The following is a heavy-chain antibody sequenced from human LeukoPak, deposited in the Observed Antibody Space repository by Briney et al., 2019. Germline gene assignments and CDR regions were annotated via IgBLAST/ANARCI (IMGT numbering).Heavy chain of an antibody. CDR2: IYSGGST. CDR1: GFTVSSNY. Sequence: GGSLRLSCAASGFTVSSNYMSWVRQAPGKGLEWVSVIYSGGSTYYADSVKGRFTISRDNSKNTLYLQMNSLRAEDTAVYYCAKALRYFDWLSQTDCWGQGTLVTVSS. D-gene: IGHD3-9*01. J-gene: IGHJ4*02. CDR3: AKALRYFDWLSQTDC. V-gene: IGHV3-66*01.